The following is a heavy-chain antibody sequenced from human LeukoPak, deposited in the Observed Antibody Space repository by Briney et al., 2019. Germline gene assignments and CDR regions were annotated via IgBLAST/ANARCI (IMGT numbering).Heavy chain of an antibody. J-gene: IGHJ3*02. Sequence: GGSLRLSCAASGFTFSNYAMSWVRQAPGKGLEWVSAISGSGGNTYYADSVKGRFTISRDNSKNTLYLQMNSLRAEDTAVYYCAKDLPAVPYYDFWGGYLGHAFDIWGQGTMVTFSS. D-gene: IGHD3-3*01. V-gene: IGHV3-23*01. CDR2: ISGSGGNT. CDR3: AKDLPAVPYYDFWGGYLGHAFDI. CDR1: GFTFSNYA.